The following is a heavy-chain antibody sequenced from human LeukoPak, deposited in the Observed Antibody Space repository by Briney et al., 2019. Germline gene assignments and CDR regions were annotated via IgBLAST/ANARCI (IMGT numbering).Heavy chain of an antibody. CDR1: GGSISSGDYY. Sequence: SETLSLTCTVSGGSISSGDYYWSWIRQPPGKGLECIGYIYYSGSTYYNPSLKSRVTISVDTSKNQFSLKLSSVTAADTAVYYCARVGFYGFDPWGKGTLVTVSS. D-gene: IGHD2/OR15-2a*01. V-gene: IGHV4-30-4*01. J-gene: IGHJ5*02. CDR3: ARVGFYGFDP. CDR2: IYYSGST.